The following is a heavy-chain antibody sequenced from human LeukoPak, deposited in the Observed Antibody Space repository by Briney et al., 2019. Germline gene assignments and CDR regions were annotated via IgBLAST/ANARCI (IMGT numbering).Heavy chain of an antibody. CDR3: ARAGITLWFGELLGKHDAFDI. CDR1: GGSISSSSYY. D-gene: IGHD3-10*01. CDR2: IYYSGST. V-gene: IGHV4-39*07. Sequence: PSETLSLTCTVSGGSISSSSYYWGWIRQPPGKGLEWIGSIYYSGSTYYNPSLKSRVTISVDTSKNQFSLKLSSVTAADTAVYYCARAGITLWFGELLGKHDAFDIWGQGTMVTVSS. J-gene: IGHJ3*02.